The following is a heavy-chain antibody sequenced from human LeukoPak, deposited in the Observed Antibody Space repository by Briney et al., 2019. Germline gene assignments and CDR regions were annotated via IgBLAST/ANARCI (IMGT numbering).Heavy chain of an antibody. D-gene: IGHD2-21*02. Sequence: GASVKVSCKASGYTFTSYDINWLRQATGQGLEWMGWMNPNSGNTGYAQKFQGRVTMTRNTSISTAYMELSSLRSEDTAVHSCARSRGSYCGGDCAYFDYWGQGTLVTVSS. CDR3: ARSRGSYCGGDCAYFDY. J-gene: IGHJ4*02. CDR1: GYTFTSYD. CDR2: MNPNSGNT. V-gene: IGHV1-8*01.